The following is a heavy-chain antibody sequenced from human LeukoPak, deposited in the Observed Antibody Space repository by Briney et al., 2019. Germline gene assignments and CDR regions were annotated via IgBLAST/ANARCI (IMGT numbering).Heavy chain of an antibody. Sequence: PGGSLRLSCAASGFTFSSYWMHWVRHAPGKGLVCVSRINSDGSSTIHADSVKGRFTISRDNAKSTLYLQMNSLRAEDTAVYYCAREVYSCGWSSFEYWGQGNLVTVSS. CDR3: AREVYSCGWSSFEY. CDR2: INSDGSST. CDR1: GFTFSSYW. J-gene: IGHJ4*02. V-gene: IGHV3-74*01. D-gene: IGHD6-19*01.